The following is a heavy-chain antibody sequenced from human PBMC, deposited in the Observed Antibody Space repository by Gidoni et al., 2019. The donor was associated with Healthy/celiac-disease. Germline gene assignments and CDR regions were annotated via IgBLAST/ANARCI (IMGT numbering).Heavy chain of an antibody. D-gene: IGHD3-22*01. J-gene: IGHJ4*02. Sequence: QLQLQESGPGLVKPSETLSLTCTVSGGSISSSSYYWGWIRQPPGKGLEWIGSIYYSGSTYYNPSIKSRVTISVDTSKNQFSLKLSSVTAADTAVYYCARRYYYDSSGYSDFDYWGQGTLVTVSS. CDR2: IYYSGST. CDR1: GGSISSSSYY. CDR3: ARRYYYDSSGYSDFDY. V-gene: IGHV4-39*01.